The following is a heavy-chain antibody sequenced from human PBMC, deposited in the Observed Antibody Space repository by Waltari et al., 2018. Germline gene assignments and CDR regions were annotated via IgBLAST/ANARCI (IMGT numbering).Heavy chain of an antibody. D-gene: IGHD3-9*01. V-gene: IGHV3-33*01. CDR1: GFTFSSYG. CDR3: ARENDILTGYYFDAFDI. Sequence: QVQLVESGGGVVQPGRSLRLSCAASGFTFSSYGMTWVRQAPGKGLEWVAVIWYDGSNKYYADSVKGRFTISRDNSKNTLYLQMNSLRAEDTAVYYCARENDILTGYYFDAFDIWGQGTMVTVSS. CDR2: IWYDGSNK. J-gene: IGHJ3*02.